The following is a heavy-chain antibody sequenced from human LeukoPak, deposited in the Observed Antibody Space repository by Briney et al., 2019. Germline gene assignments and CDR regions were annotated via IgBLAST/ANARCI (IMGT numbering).Heavy chain of an antibody. J-gene: IGHJ4*02. CDR1: GFTFSGSA. D-gene: IGHD3-22*01. CDR3: AKDRAMIVVVLDY. V-gene: IGHV3-73*01. CDR2: IRSKANSYAT. Sequence: PGGSLRLSCAASGFTFSGSAMHWVRQASGKGLEWVGRIRSKANSYATAYAASVKGRFTISRDDSKNTAYLQMNSLKTEDTAVYYCAKDRAMIVVVLDYWGQGTLVTVSS.